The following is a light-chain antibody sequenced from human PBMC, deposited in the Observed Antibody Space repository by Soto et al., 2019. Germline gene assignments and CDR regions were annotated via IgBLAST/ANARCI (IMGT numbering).Light chain of an antibody. CDR1: RSDVGEYNY. V-gene: IGLV2-8*01. Sequence: QSALTPPPSASGSPGQSVTIPCTGTRSDVGEYNYVSWYQQHPGKVPKLIIYEVNKRPSGVPDRFSGSKSGNTASLTVSGLQAEDEADYYCSSFVGSPVVFGGGTKLTVL. J-gene: IGLJ2*01. CDR3: SSFVGSPVV. CDR2: EVN.